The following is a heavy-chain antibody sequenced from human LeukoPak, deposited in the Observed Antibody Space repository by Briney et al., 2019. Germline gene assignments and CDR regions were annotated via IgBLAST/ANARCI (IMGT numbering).Heavy chain of an antibody. CDR1: GFTFSSFA. CDR2: VIPSGGNT. Sequence: GGSLRLSCAASGFTFSSFAMSWVRQAPGKGLEWVSHVIPSGGNTYYADSVKGRFTISRDNSKNTLYLQMNSLRAEDTAVYYCAKDLNYDFWSGLGNWGQGTLVTVSS. CDR3: AKDLNYDFWSGLGN. V-gene: IGHV3-23*01. D-gene: IGHD3-3*01. J-gene: IGHJ4*02.